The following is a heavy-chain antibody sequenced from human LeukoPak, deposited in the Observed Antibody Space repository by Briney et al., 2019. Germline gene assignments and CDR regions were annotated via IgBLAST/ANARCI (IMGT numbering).Heavy chain of an antibody. CDR2: TKQDGSEK. Sequence: GGSLRLSCAASGFTFSNYWMTWVRQAPGKGPEWVANTKQDGSEKNYVDSVKGRFTISRDNAKNSLFLQMDRLRVEDTAVYYCRRDPLRSLVWFDPWGQGTLVTVSS. J-gene: IGHJ5*02. CDR1: GFTFSNYW. D-gene: IGHD3-16*02. V-gene: IGHV3-7*01. CDR3: RRDPLRSLVWFDP.